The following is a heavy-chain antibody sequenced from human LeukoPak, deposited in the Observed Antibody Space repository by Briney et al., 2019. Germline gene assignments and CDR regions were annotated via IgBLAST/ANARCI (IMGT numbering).Heavy chain of an antibody. CDR3: AKRALVGATTADFDY. V-gene: IGHV3-30*02. J-gene: IGHJ4*02. Sequence: SCKASGGTFSSYGMHWVRQAPGKGLEWVAFIRYDGSNKYYADSVKGRFTISRDNSKNTLYLQMNSLRAEDTAVYYCAKRALVGATTADFDYWGQGTLVTVSS. D-gene: IGHD1-26*01. CDR1: GGTFSSYG. CDR2: IRYDGSNK.